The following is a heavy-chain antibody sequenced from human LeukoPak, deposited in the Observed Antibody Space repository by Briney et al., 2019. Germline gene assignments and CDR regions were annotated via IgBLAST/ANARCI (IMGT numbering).Heavy chain of an antibody. Sequence: GGSLRLSCAASGFTFSSYWMSWVRQAPGKGLELVANIKQDGSEKYYVDSVKGRFTISRDNAKNSLYLQMNSLRAEDTAVYYCARVKGSYYRAGYFDYWGQGTLVTVSS. CDR1: GFTFSSYW. CDR3: ARVKGSYYRAGYFDY. D-gene: IGHD1-26*01. J-gene: IGHJ4*02. CDR2: IKQDGSEK. V-gene: IGHV3-7*01.